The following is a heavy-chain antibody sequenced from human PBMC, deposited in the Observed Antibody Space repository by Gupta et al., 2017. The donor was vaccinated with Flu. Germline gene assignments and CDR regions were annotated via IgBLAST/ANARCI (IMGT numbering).Heavy chain of an antibody. D-gene: IGHD2-2*02. Sequence: QVQLVQSGAEVKKPGASVTVSCKASGYTFTAHYIHWVRQAPGQGLEWMGRINPHSRSTNYEQKFQGRVTMTMDTSISTAYMDLNRLRSDDTAVYYCAREKFCSTASCYRWFDPWGQGALVTVSS. CDR3: AREKFCSTASCYRWFDP. J-gene: IGHJ5*02. CDR1: GYTFTAHY. CDR2: INPHSRST. V-gene: IGHV1-2*06.